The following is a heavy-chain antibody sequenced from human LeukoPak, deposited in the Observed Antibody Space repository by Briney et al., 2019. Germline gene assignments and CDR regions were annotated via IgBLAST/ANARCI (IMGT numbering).Heavy chain of an antibody. D-gene: IGHD5-12*01. CDR1: GFTVSSNY. V-gene: IGHV3-53*01. CDR2: LYHDGGT. Sequence: GGSLRLSCAASGFTVSSNYMSWVRQAPGKGLEYVSVLYHDGGTYSADSVKGRFTISRDNAKNSLYLQMNSLGAEDTAVYYCARRWGDYDLGWYFDLWGRGTLVTVSS. CDR3: ARRWGDYDLGWYFDL. J-gene: IGHJ2*01.